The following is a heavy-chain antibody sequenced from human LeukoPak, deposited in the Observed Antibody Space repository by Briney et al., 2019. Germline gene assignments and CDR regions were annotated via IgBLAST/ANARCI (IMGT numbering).Heavy chain of an antibody. D-gene: IGHD3-10*01. CDR1: GYTFTIYY. CDR3: ARGPSITMVRGGQWYYYMDV. CDR2: INPSGGST. J-gene: IGHJ6*03. V-gene: IGHV1-46*01. Sequence: ASVTVSFKASGYTFTIYYMHWVGQAPGQGGEWMGLINPSGGSTNYAQKFQGRVTITRDTSTNPVYMELTSLRSEDTAVYYCARGPSITMVRGGQWYYYMDVWGKGTTVTISS.